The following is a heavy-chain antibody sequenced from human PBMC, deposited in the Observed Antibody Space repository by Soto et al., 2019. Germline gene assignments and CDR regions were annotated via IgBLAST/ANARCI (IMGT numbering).Heavy chain of an antibody. D-gene: IGHD1-26*01. CDR1: GFTFTSSA. CDR3: AASAPDSGSYYWDWGY. CDR2: IVVGSGNT. Sequence: QMQLVQSGPEVKKPGTSVKVSCKASGFTFTSSAVQWVRQARGQRLEWIGWIVVGSGNTNYAQKFQERVTITRDMSTSTAYMELSSLRSEDTAVYYCAASAPDSGSYYWDWGYWGQGTLVTVSS. J-gene: IGHJ4*02. V-gene: IGHV1-58*01.